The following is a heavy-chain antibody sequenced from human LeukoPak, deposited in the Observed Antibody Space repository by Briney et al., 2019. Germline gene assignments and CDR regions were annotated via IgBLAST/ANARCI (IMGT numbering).Heavy chain of an antibody. CDR1: GFSLSTSGVG. CDR3: AHSKSWWLRAAATFDY. D-gene: IGHD5-12*01. CDR2: IYWDDDK. Sequence: SGPTLVNPTQTLTLTCTFSGFSLSTSGVGVGWIRQPPGKALEWLALIYWDDDKRYSPSLKSRLTITKDTSKNQVVPTMTNMDPVDTATYYCAHSKSWWLRAAATFDYWGQGTLVTVSS. V-gene: IGHV2-5*02. J-gene: IGHJ4*02.